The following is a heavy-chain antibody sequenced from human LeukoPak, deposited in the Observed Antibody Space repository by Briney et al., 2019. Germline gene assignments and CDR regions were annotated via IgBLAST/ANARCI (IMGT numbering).Heavy chain of an antibody. CDR2: IKSKTDGGTT. CDR1: GFTFSNAW. CDR3: TTDGPREIDYGDY. D-gene: IGHD4-17*01. J-gene: IGHJ4*02. V-gene: IGHV3-15*01. Sequence: PGGSLRLSYAASGFTFSNAWMSWVRQAPGKGLEWVGRIKSKTDGGTTDYAAPVKGRFTISRDDSKNTLYLQMNSLKTEDTAVYYCTTDGPREIDYGDYWGQGTLVTVSS.